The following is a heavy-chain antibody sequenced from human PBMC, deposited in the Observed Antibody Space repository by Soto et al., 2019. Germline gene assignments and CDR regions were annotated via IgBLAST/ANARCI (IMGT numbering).Heavy chain of an antibody. CDR3: SRGGARYDYVWGSYRYTPPFDY. CDR2: IIPVYGTA. Sequence: SVKVSCKASGGTFTNYAISWVRQAPGQGLEWMGGIIPVYGTANYAQKFQGKVTIVADESTSTTYMEMSSLRSEDTAVYYCSRGGARYDYVWGSYRYTPPFDYWGQGSQVTVSS. J-gene: IGHJ4*02. V-gene: IGHV1-69*13. CDR1: GGTFTNYA. D-gene: IGHD3-16*02.